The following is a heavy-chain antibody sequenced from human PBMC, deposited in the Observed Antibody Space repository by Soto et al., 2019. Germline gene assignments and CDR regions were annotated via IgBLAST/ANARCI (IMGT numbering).Heavy chain of an antibody. J-gene: IGHJ6*03. CDR1: GGSISSCY. V-gene: IGHV4-59*12. Sequence: LSLTCTVSGGSISSCYWSWIRQPPGKGLEWIGYIYYSGSTNYNPSLKSRVTISVDTSKNQFSLKLSSVTAADTAVYYCARVRSLFSYCSSTSCSGYMDVWGKGTTVTVSS. D-gene: IGHD2-2*01. CDR2: IYYSGST. CDR3: ARVRSLFSYCSSTSCSGYMDV.